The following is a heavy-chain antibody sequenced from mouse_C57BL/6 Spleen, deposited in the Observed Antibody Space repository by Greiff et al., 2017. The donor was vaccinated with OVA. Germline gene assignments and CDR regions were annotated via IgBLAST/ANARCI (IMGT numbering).Heavy chain of an antibody. CDR1: GYAFSSSW. CDR3: ARSIKYYGSSYVGYFDV. J-gene: IGHJ1*03. V-gene: IGHV1-82*01. CDR2: IYPGDGDT. D-gene: IGHD1-1*01. Sequence: QVQLQQSGPELVKPGASVKISCKASGYAFSSSWMNWVKQRPGKGLEWIGRIYPGDGDTNYNGKFKGKATLTADKSSSTADMQLSSLTSEDAAVYFGARSIKYYGSSYVGYFDVWGTGTTVTVSS.